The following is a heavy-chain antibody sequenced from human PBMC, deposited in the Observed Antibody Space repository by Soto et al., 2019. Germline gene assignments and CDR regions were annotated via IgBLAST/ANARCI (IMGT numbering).Heavy chain of an antibody. Sequence: QVQLVESGGGVVQPGRSLRLSCAASGFTFSSYAMHWVRQAPGKGLEWVALISYDGSNKYYADSVKGRFTISRDNSKNTLYLQMNSLRPEETAVYHCARDHGGTTLYYHGMDVWGQGTMVTVSS. J-gene: IGHJ6*02. CDR3: ARDHGGTTLYYHGMDV. V-gene: IGHV3-30-3*01. D-gene: IGHD1-7*01. CDR1: GFTFSSYA. CDR2: ISYDGSNK.